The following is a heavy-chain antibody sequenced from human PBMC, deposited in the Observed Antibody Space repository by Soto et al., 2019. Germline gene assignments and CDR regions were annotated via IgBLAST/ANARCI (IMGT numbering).Heavy chain of an antibody. V-gene: IGHV4-34*01. J-gene: IGHJ4*02. CDR3: AREGSSGYSSSWYDY. CDR1: GGSFSGYY. Sequence: PSETLSLTCAVYGGSFSGYYWSWIRQPPGKGLEWIGEINHSGSTNYNPSLKSRVTISVDTSKNQFSLKLSSVTAADTAVYYCAREGSSGYSSSWYDYWGQGTPVTVSS. D-gene: IGHD6-13*01. CDR2: INHSGST.